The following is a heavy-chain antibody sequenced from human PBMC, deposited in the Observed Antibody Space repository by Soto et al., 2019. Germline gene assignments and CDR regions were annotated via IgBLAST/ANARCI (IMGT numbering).Heavy chain of an antibody. CDR2: INAGNGDT. CDR3: ARGYYESSGSGPIDP. CDR1: GYSFTSYS. J-gene: IGHJ5*02. Sequence: ASVKVSCKASGYSFTSYSTHWLRQAPGQRLEYMGWINAGNGDTKYSQKFQGRVTITRDTSARTAYMELSSLRSEDTAVYYCARGYYESSGSGPIDPWGQGTLVTVSS. V-gene: IGHV1-3*01. D-gene: IGHD3-22*01.